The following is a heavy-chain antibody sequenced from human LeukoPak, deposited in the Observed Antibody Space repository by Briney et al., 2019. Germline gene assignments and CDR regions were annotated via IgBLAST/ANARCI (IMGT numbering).Heavy chain of an antibody. CDR2: IFTDGTTT. Sequence: GGSLRLSCVASEFNFFSYGMQWVRQAPGKGLVWISRIFTDGTTTSYADSVKGRFTISRDNAKNTLYLQMNSLRAEDTAVYYCARELPREVTLDYWGQGTLVTVSP. CDR1: EFNFFSYG. J-gene: IGHJ4*01. CDR3: ARELPREVTLDY. V-gene: IGHV3-74*01. D-gene: IGHD2-21*02.